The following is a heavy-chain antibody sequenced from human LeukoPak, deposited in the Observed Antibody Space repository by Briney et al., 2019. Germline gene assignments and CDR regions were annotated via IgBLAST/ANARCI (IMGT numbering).Heavy chain of an antibody. D-gene: IGHD3-9*01. CDR1: GFTFSDYY. J-gene: IGHJ4*02. CDR3: ATWGWLSTPPFDY. Sequence: GGSLRLSCAASGFTFSDYYMSWIRQAPGKGLEWVSYISSSGSTIYYADSVKGRFTISRDNAKNSLYLQMNSLRAEDTAVYYCATWGWLSTPPFDYWGQGTLVTVSS. V-gene: IGHV3-11*01. CDR2: ISSSGSTI.